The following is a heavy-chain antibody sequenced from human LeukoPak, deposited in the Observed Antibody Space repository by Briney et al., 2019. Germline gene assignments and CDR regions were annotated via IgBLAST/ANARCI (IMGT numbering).Heavy chain of an antibody. CDR1: GGTFSSYA. CDR3: ARDGLELRWDYFDY. D-gene: IGHD1-7*01. Sequence: ASVKVSYKASGGTFSSYAISWVRQAPGQGLEWMGGIIPIFGTANYAQKFQGRVTITADESTSTAYMELSSLRSEDTAVYYCARDGLELRWDYFDYWGQGTLVTVSS. CDR2: IIPIFGTA. J-gene: IGHJ4*02. V-gene: IGHV1-69*13.